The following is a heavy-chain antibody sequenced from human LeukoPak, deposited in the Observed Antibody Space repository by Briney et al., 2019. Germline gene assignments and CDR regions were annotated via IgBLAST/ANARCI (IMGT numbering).Heavy chain of an antibody. CDR2: ISGSGGST. V-gene: IGHV3-23*01. CDR1: GFTFSSYA. Sequence: GGSLRLSCAASGFTFSSYAMGWVRQAPGKGLEWVSAISGSGGSTYYADSVKGRFTISRDNSKNTLYLQMNSLRAGDTAVYYCAKNFDWLNYYFDYWGQGTLVTVSS. CDR3: AKNFDWLNYYFDY. D-gene: IGHD3-9*01. J-gene: IGHJ4*02.